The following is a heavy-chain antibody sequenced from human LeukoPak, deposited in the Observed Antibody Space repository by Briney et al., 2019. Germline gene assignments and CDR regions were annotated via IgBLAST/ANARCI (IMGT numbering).Heavy chain of an antibody. J-gene: IGHJ4*02. D-gene: IGHD3-3*01. Sequence: SVKVSCKASGYTFTSYGISWVRQAPGQGLEWMGGIIPIFGTANYAQKFQGRVTITADKSTSTAYMELSSLRSEDTAVYYCARGHTTYTTYYDFWSGYYTGEGYYFDYWGQGTLVTVSS. CDR3: ARGHTTYTTYYDFWSGYYTGEGYYFDY. V-gene: IGHV1-69*06. CDR2: IIPIFGTA. CDR1: GYTFTSYG.